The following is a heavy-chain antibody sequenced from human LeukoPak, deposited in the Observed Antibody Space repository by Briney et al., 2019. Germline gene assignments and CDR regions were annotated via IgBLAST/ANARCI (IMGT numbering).Heavy chain of an antibody. CDR3: ARGGYIVVVPAYNWFDP. V-gene: IGHV4-31*03. CDR1: GGAISSGGYY. J-gene: IGHJ5*02. D-gene: IGHD2-2*01. CDR2: IYYSGNS. Sequence: SEILSLTCSVSGGAISSGGYYWSWIRQHPGKGLEWIGYIYYSGNSDYNPSLKSRVTISVDTSKNQFSLKLSSVTAADTAVYYCARGGYIVVVPAYNWFDPWGQGTLVTVSS.